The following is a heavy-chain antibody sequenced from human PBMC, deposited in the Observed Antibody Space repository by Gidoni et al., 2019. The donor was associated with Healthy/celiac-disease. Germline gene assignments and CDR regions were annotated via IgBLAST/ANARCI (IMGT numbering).Heavy chain of an antibody. Sequence: EVQLVESGGGLVKPGGSLRLSCAASGFTFSSYSMHWVRQAPGKGLEWFSSISSSSSYIYYADSVKGRFTISRDNAKNSLYLQMNSLRAEDTAVYYCARDLQLCVPAAMCFERWGYYYGMDVWGQGTTVTVSS. D-gene: IGHD2-2*01. CDR1: GFTFSSYS. J-gene: IGHJ6*02. V-gene: IGHV3-21*01. CDR3: ARDLQLCVPAAMCFERWGYYYGMDV. CDR2: ISSSSSYI.